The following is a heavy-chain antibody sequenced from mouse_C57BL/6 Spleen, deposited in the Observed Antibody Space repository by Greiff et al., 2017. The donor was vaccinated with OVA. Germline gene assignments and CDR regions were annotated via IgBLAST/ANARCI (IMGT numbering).Heavy chain of an antibody. CDR3: ASTTVVEGYFDV. J-gene: IGHJ1*03. Sequence: QVQLQQPGAELVKPGASVKMSCKASGYTFTSYWITWVKQRPGQGLEWIGDIYPGSGSTNYNEKFKSKATLTVDTSSSTAYMQLSSLTSEDSAVYYCASTTVVEGYFDVWGTGTTVTVSS. CDR2: IYPGSGST. D-gene: IGHD1-1*01. CDR1: GYTFTSYW. V-gene: IGHV1-55*01.